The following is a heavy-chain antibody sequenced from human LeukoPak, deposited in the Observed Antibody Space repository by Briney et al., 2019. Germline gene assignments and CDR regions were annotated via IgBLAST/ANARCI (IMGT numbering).Heavy chain of an antibody. CDR1: GGSISSYY. V-gene: IGHV4-59*01. Sequence: PSETLSLTCTVSGGSISSYYWSWIRQPPGKGLEWIGYIYYSGSTNYNPSLKSRVTISVDTSKNQFSLKLSSVTAADTAVYYCARGGYYYDSSGLFDYWGQGTLVIVSS. D-gene: IGHD3-22*01. J-gene: IGHJ4*02. CDR2: IYYSGST. CDR3: ARGGYYYDSSGLFDY.